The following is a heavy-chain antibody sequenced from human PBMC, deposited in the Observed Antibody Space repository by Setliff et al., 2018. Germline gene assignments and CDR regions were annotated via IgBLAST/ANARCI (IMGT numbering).Heavy chain of an antibody. V-gene: IGHV1-8*01. CDR2: MNPNSGNT. CDR3: ARRFSSGNYNNLGY. Sequence: ASVKVSCKASGYTFTSYDINWVRQAPGQGLEWMGWMNPNSGNTGFAQNFQGRVTMTWNTSISTAYMELSALRSDDTAVYYCARRFSSGNYNNLGYWGQGALVTVSS. CDR1: GYTFTSYD. D-gene: IGHD3-10*01. J-gene: IGHJ4*02.